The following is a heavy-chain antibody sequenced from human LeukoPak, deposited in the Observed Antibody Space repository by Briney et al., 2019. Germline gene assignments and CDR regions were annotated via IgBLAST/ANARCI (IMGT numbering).Heavy chain of an antibody. D-gene: IGHD6-13*01. V-gene: IGHV3-11*01. Sequence: PGGSLRLACAASGFTFSDYYMRWIRQAPGKGLEWISYISHRVSDVQYADSVKGRFTISRDNARNSLYLQMNGLRAEDTAVYYCAKDILAAGLFLDYWGLGTLVTVSS. J-gene: IGHJ4*02. CDR1: GFTFSDYY. CDR3: AKDILAAGLFLDY. CDR2: ISHRVSDV.